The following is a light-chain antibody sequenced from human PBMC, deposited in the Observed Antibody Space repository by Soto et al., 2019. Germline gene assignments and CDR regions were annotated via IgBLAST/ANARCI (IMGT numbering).Light chain of an antibody. J-gene: IGKJ5*01. Sequence: DIQLTQSPSFLSASVGDRVTITCRASQGISSYLAWYQQKPGKAPKLLIYDAYTLQSGVPSRFTGSGSEREFTLRSSSLQTEHFATYYCQQLNSYPITFGQATRLEIK. CDR3: QQLNSYPIT. V-gene: IGKV1-9*01. CDR1: QGISSY. CDR2: DAY.